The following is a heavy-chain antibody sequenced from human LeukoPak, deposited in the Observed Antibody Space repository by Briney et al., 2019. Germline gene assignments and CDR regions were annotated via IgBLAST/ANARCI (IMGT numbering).Heavy chain of an antibody. Sequence: ASVKVSCKASGGTFSSYAISWVRQAPGQGLEWRGGIIPIFGTANYAQKFQGRITITADESTSTAYMELSSLRSEDTAVYYCARGYVFLLAVAGYYFDYWGQGALVTVSS. CDR3: ARGYVFLLAVAGYYFDY. CDR2: IIPIFGTA. CDR1: GGTFSSYA. V-gene: IGHV1-69*13. J-gene: IGHJ4*02. D-gene: IGHD6-13*01.